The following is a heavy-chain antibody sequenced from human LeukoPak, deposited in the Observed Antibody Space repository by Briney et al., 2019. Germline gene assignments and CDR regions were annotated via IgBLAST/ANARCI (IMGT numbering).Heavy chain of an antibody. CDR1: GFTLSSYA. CDR2: ISVSGNT. V-gene: IGHV3-23*01. Sequence: GGSLRLSCAASGFTLSSYAMSWVRQGPGKGLEWVSAISVSGNTYHADSVKGRFTISRDSYKNTLYLKMNSLRAEDAAVYYCAKAPVTACSGAYCYPFDYWGQGTLVTVSS. D-gene: IGHD2-15*01. CDR3: AKAPVTACSGAYCYPFDY. J-gene: IGHJ4*02.